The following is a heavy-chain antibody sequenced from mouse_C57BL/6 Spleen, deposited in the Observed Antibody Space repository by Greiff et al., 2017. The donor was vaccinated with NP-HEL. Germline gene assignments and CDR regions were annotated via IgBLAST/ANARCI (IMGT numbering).Heavy chain of an antibody. V-gene: IGHV5-17*01. J-gene: IGHJ4*01. CDR3: ASPSNLYAMDY. Sequence: VQLQQSGGGLVKPGGSLKLSCAASGFTFSDYGMHWVRQAPEKGLEWVAYISSGSSTIYYADTVKGRFTISRDNAKNTLFLQMTSLRSEDTAMYYCASPSNLYAMDYWGQGTSVTVSS. CDR2: ISSGSSTI. CDR1: GFTFSDYG. D-gene: IGHD2-10*02.